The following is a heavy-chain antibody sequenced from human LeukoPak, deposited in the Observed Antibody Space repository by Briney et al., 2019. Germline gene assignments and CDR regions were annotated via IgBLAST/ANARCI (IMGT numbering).Heavy chain of an antibody. CDR1: GFTFSLYG. CDR3: AREGPYDSSGYIDFDY. V-gene: IGHV3-21*01. J-gene: IGHJ4*02. Sequence: PGGSLRLSCAASGFTFSLYGVNWVRQAPGKGLEWVSCIGGSSGDIYYADSVKGRFTISRDNDKNSLYLQMNSLRVEDTAVYYCAREGPYDSSGYIDFDYWRQGIRVPVSS. CDR2: IGGSSGDI. D-gene: IGHD3-22*01.